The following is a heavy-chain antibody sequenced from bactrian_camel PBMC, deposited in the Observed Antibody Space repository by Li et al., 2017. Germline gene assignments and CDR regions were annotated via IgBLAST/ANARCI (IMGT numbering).Heavy chain of an antibody. J-gene: IGHJ4*01. V-gene: IGHV3S53*01. CDR1: AYFNC. CDR2: IHNDDST. CDR3: AAGPVNEYGGCPADKAHYNY. Sequence: HVQLVESGGGSVQAGGSLRLSCVTFAYFNCMGWFLQAPGKEREGIASIHNDDSTTYIDSVRGRFTITRDNAEGTLYLQMNRLKPEDTGMYYCAAGPVNEYGGCPADKAHYNYWGQGTQVTVS. D-gene: IGHD5*01.